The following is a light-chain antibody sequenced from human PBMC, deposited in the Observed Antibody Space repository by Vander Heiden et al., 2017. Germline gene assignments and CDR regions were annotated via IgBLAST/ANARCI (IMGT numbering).Light chain of an antibody. V-gene: IGLV2-14*03. CDR2: DVS. Sequence: QSALTQPASVSGSPGQSITISCTGTSSDVGGYNYVSWYQQHPGKAPKVIIYDVSNRPSGVSNRFSGSKSGNTASLTISGLQAEDEADYYCSSYTSSSSWVFGGGTKLTAL. J-gene: IGLJ3*02. CDR1: SSDVGGYNY. CDR3: SSYTSSSSWV.